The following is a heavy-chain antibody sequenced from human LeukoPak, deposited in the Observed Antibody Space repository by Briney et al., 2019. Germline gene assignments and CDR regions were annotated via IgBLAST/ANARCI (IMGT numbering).Heavy chain of an antibody. Sequence: ASVKVSCKASGGTFSSYAISWVRQAPGQGLEWMGRIIPILGIANYAQKFQGRVTITADKSTSTAYMELSSLRSEDTAVYYCASMDTAMVNGYWGQGTLVTVSS. CDR1: GGTFSSYA. CDR2: IIPILGIA. J-gene: IGHJ4*02. V-gene: IGHV1-69*04. CDR3: ASMDTAMVNGY. D-gene: IGHD5-18*01.